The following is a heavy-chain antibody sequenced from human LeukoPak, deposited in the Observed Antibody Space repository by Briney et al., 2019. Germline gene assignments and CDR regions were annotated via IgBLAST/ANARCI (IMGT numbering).Heavy chain of an antibody. CDR3: ARMGSSGYYYAY. V-gene: IGHV1-69*05. CDR2: IIPIFGTA. Sequence: GSSVKVSCKASGGTFISYAISWVRQAPGQGLEWMGGIIPIFGTANYAQKFQGRVTITTDESTSTAYMELSSLRSEDTAVYYCARMGSSGYYYAYWGQGTLVTVSS. D-gene: IGHD3-22*01. CDR1: GGTFISYA. J-gene: IGHJ4*02.